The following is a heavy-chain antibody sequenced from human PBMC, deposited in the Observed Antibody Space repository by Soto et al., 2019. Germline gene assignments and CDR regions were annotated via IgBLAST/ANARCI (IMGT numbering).Heavy chain of an antibody. Sequence: PSETLSLTCAVYGGSFSGYYWSWIRQPPGKGLEWIGEINHSGSTNYNPSLKSRVTISVDTSKNQFSLKLSSVTAADTAVYYCARGIYVDIVATIPCGMDVWGQGTTVTVSS. CDR1: GGSFSGYY. V-gene: IGHV4-34*01. CDR3: ARGIYVDIVATIPCGMDV. CDR2: INHSGST. J-gene: IGHJ6*02. D-gene: IGHD5-12*01.